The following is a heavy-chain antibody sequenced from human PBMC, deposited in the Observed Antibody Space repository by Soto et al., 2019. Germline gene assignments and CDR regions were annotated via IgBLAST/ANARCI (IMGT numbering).Heavy chain of an antibody. D-gene: IGHD4-17*01. CDR3: ARTTAVPNTLRSRYFFDY. Sequence: PSETLSLTCTVSGDSIRSYYWSWIRQPPGKGLEWIGYVYYSGTTNYNPSLKSRVTTSVDLSKNQFSLRLSSVTTADTALYYCARTTAVPNTLRSRYFFDYWGQGTLVTVSS. CDR2: VYYSGTT. J-gene: IGHJ4*02. CDR1: GDSIRSYY. V-gene: IGHV4-59*01.